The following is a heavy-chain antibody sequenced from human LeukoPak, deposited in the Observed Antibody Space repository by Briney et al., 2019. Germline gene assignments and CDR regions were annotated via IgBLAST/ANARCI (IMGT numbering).Heavy chain of an antibody. D-gene: IGHD4-17*01. J-gene: IGHJ4*02. CDR3: ARLSTVTTFDY. CDR2: IYYSGST. CDR1: GGSISTYY. V-gene: IGHV4-59*08. Sequence: PSETLSLTCTVSGGSISTYYWSWIRQPSGKGLEWIGYIYYSGSTKYNPSLKSRVTISIDTSKNQFSLKLSSVTAADTAVYYCARLSTVTTFDYWGQGTLVTVSS.